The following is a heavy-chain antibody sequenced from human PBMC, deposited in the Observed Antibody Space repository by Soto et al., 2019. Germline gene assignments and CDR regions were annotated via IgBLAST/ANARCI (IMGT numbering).Heavy chain of an antibody. V-gene: IGHV3-23*01. D-gene: IGHD2-8*01. Sequence: EVQLLESGGGLVQPGGSLRLSCAASGFTFSSYAMSWVRQAPGKGLEWVSAISGSGGSTYYADSVKGRFTISRDNSKNTLDLQMNILRAEDTAVYYCAKDHRLSDAFDIWGQGTMVTVSS. CDR3: AKDHRLSDAFDI. CDR1: GFTFSSYA. CDR2: ISGSGGST. J-gene: IGHJ3*02.